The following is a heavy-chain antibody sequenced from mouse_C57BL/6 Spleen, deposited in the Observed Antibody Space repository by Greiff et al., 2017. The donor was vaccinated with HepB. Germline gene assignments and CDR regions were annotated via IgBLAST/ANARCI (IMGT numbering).Heavy chain of an antibody. D-gene: IGHD2-4*01. CDR3: ARMRDYGGAMDY. CDR1: GYTFTDYN. V-gene: IGHV1-18*01. J-gene: IGHJ4*01. CDR2: INPNNGGT. Sequence: EVQLQQSGPELVKPGASVKIPCKASGYTFTDYNMNWVKQSHGKSLEWIGDINPNNGGTIYNQKFKGKATLTVDKSSSTAYMERRSLTSEDTAVYYCARMRDYGGAMDYWGQGTSVTVSS.